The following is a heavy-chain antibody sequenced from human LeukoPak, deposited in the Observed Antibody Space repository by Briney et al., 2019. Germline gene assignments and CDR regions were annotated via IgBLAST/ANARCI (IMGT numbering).Heavy chain of an antibody. Sequence: SETLSLTCAVYGGSFSGYYWSWIRQPPGKGLEWIGEINHSGSTNYNPSLKSRVTISVDTFKNQFSLKLSSVTAADTAVYYCARLAGDYRNYYYYGMDVWGQGTTVTVSS. CDR1: GGSFSGYY. CDR2: INHSGST. CDR3: ARLAGDYRNYYYYGMDV. D-gene: IGHD4-17*01. J-gene: IGHJ6*02. V-gene: IGHV4-34*01.